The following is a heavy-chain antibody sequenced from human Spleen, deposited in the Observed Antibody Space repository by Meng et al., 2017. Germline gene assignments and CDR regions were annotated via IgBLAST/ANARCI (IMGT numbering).Heavy chain of an antibody. CDR3: ANNPSSSWWQYLFDY. V-gene: IGHV3-48*03. Sequence: GESLKISCAASGFTVSSNYMNWVRQAPGKGLEWVSYISSSGSTIYYADSVKGRFTISRDNAKNSLFLQMNSLRAEDTAVYYCANNPSSSWWQYLFDYWGQGTLVTVSS. D-gene: IGHD6-13*01. CDR2: ISSSGSTI. J-gene: IGHJ4*02. CDR1: GFTVSSNY.